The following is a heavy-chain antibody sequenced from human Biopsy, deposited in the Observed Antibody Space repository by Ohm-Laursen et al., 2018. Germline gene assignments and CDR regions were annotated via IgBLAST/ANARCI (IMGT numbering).Heavy chain of an antibody. CDR1: GYTFISYG. D-gene: IGHD2-8*01. Sequence: ASVKVSCKASGYTFISYGISWVRQAPGQGLEWMGWTSGYNDDTNYAQKFQGRLIMTTDTSTSTAYMELRSLRSDDTAVYFCARDYEVYAKTDCFDPWGQGTLVIVSS. CDR3: ARDYEVYAKTDCFDP. V-gene: IGHV1-18*04. J-gene: IGHJ5*02. CDR2: TSGYNDDT.